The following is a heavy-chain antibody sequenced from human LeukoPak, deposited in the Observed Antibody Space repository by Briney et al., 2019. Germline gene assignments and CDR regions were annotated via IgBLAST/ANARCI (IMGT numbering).Heavy chain of an antibody. J-gene: IGHJ6*02. CDR1: GFTFSTYW. Sequence: QAGGSLRLSCVDSGFTFSTYWMSWVRQAPGRGLEWVANIKQDGSEKYYVDSVKGRFTISRDNAQNSLYLQMNSLGADDTAVYYCASGNGMDVWGQGTTVTVSS. V-gene: IGHV3-7*05. CDR2: IKQDGSEK. CDR3: ASGNGMDV.